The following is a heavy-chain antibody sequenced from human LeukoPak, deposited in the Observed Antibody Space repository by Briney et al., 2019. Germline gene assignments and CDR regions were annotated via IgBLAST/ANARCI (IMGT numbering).Heavy chain of an antibody. CDR2: INHSGST. J-gene: IGHJ4*02. D-gene: IGHD1-26*01. CDR3: ARALSGTSFRIDF. CDR1: GGSFSGYY. Sequence: PSETLSLTCAVYGGSFSGYYWSWIRQPPGKGLEWIGEINHSGSTNYNPSLKSRVTMSVDTSKNQFSLKLNSVTAADTAVYYCARALSGTSFRIDFWGQGTLVTVSS. V-gene: IGHV4-34*01.